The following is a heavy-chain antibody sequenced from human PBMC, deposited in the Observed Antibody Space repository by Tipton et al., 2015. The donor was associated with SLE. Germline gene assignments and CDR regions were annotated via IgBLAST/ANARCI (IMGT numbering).Heavy chain of an antibody. CDR3: ARGFCSDGLCYGRGYFDH. CDR1: GDSISSSSHY. D-gene: IGHD2-8*01. CDR2: INHSGST. J-gene: IGHJ4*01. Sequence: LRLSCIVSGDSISSSSHYWGWIRQPPGKGLEWIGEINHSGSTNYNPSLKSRVTTSLDTSKNQFSLKLSSVTAADTALYYCARGFCSDGLCYGRGYFDHWGHGTLVTVSS. V-gene: IGHV4-39*07.